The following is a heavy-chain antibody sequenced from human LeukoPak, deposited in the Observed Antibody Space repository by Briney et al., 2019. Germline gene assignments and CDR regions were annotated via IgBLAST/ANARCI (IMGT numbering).Heavy chain of an antibody. CDR1: GGSISSSSYY. J-gene: IGHJ5*02. Sequence: SETLSLTCTVSGGSISSSSYYWGWIRQPPGTGLEWIGSIYYSGSTYYNPSLKSRVTISVDTSKNQFSLKLSSVTAADTAVYYCAREFRSGLTPALNWFDPWGQGTLVTVSS. CDR2: IYYSGST. V-gene: IGHV4-39*02. CDR3: AREFRSGLTPALNWFDP. D-gene: IGHD3-3*01.